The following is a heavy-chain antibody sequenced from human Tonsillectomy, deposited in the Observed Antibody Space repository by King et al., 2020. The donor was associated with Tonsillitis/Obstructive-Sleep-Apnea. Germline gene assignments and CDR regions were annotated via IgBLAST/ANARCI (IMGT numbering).Heavy chain of an antibody. V-gene: IGHV4-34*01. CDR1: GWSFSGYY. J-gene: IGHJ5*02. D-gene: IGHD6-13*01. CDR3: ASRPIAAAGPDNWFDP. Sequence: VQLQQWGAGLLKPSETLSLTCAVYGWSFSGYYWSWIRQPPGKGLEWSVEINHSGSTNYNPSLKSRATISVDPSKNQFSLNLSSVTAADTAVYYCASRPIAAAGPDNWFDPWGQGTLVTVSS. CDR2: INHSGST.